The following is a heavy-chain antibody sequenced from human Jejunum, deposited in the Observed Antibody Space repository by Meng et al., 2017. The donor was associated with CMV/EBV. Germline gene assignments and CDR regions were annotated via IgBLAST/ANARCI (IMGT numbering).Heavy chain of an antibody. D-gene: IGHD6-19*01. CDR2: MNPNRGTT. CDR3: ATGVADFEY. J-gene: IGHJ4*02. Sequence: VQRVQSGAEVKKPGASVKGSCKASGYTFTSYDINWVRQGTGQGLEWMGWMNPNRGTTGYAQKFQGRVTMTRNISKSTAYMDLSSLRSEDTAVYYCATGVADFEYWGQGTLVTVSS. CDR1: GYTFTSYD. V-gene: IGHV1-8*01.